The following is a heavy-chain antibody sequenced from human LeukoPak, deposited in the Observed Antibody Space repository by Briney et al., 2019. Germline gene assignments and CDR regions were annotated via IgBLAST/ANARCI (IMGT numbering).Heavy chain of an antibody. Sequence: GGSLRLSCAASGFTFSSYSMNWVRQASGTGLEWVSSITSNTNYIYYADSVKGRFTISRDNAKNSLYLQMNSLRAEDTAVYYCARPSYSSGWSFFDYWGQGTLVTVSS. D-gene: IGHD6-19*01. CDR3: ARPSYSSGWSFFDY. J-gene: IGHJ4*02. V-gene: IGHV3-21*01. CDR1: GFTFSSYS. CDR2: ITSNTNYI.